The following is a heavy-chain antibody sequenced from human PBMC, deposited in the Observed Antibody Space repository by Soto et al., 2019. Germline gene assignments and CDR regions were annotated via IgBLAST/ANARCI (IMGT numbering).Heavy chain of an antibody. CDR3: ASYHGHKDDSSGYYYYFDY. Sequence: GASVKVSCKASGYTFTGYYMHWVRQAPGQGLEWVGWINPNSGGTNYAQKFQGWVTMTRYTSISTAYMELSRLRSDDTAVYYCASYHGHKDDSSGYYYYFDYWGQGTLVTVSS. D-gene: IGHD3-22*01. CDR1: GYTFTGYY. CDR2: INPNSGGT. V-gene: IGHV1-2*04. J-gene: IGHJ4*02.